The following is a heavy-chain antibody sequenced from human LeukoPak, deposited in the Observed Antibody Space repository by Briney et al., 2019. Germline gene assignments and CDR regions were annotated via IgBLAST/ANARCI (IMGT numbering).Heavy chain of an antibody. CDR2: MCGDSSNT. J-gene: IGHJ4*02. D-gene: IGHD6-19*01. V-gene: IGHV3-48*02. CDR1: GYTFGPYS. Sequence: GGSLRLSCAASGYTFGPYSVHWVRQAPGKGLEWISYMCGDSSNTHCADSVKGRFPISRDNAKNSLYLQMNSLRDEDTAVYYCARDPYSSGWFDFWGQGTLVTVSS. CDR3: ARDPYSSGWFDF.